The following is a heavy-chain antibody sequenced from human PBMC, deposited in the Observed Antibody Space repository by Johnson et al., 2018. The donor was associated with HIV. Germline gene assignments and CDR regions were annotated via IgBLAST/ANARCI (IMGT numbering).Heavy chain of an antibody. CDR1: GFSFSNTW. J-gene: IGHJ3*01. CDR2: IKRKSDGGTT. V-gene: IGHV3-15*02. CDR3: TTDLIVVIPIGAFDV. D-gene: IGHD2-21*01. Sequence: VLLVESGGTLVKPGGSLRLSCAASGFSFSNTWLSWVRQAPGKGLEWVARIKRKSDGGTTDYAAPVKGRFSISRDDSKSTVYLQMNSLKTEDSAVYYCTTDLIVVIPIGAFDVWGQWTTVTVSS.